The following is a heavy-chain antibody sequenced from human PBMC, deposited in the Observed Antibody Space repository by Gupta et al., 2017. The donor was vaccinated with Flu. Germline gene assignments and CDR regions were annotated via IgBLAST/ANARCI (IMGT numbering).Heavy chain of an antibody. J-gene: IGHJ4*02. V-gene: IGHV3-21*01. CDR2: ISSSSSYI. D-gene: IGHD1-7*01. Sequence: EAQLVESGGGLVKPGGSLRISCAASGFTFGRYSMNWVRQAPGKGLEWVSSISSSSSYIYYADSVKGRFTISRDNAKNSLYLQMNSLRAEDTAVYYCARDFSTTYLDYWGQGTLVTVSS. CDR3: ARDFSTTYLDY. CDR1: GFTFGRYS.